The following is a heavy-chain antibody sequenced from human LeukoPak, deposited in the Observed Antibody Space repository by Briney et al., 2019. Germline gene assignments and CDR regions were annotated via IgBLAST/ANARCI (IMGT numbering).Heavy chain of an antibody. CDR1: GFTFSSYW. CDR2: IKQDGSEK. D-gene: IGHD6-13*01. J-gene: IGHJ6*03. V-gene: IGHV3-7*01. CDR3: ARRNRAAAGTRSAYYYYYMDV. Sequence: GGSLRLSCAASGFTFSSYWMSWVRQAPGKGLEWVANIKQDGSEKYYVDSVKGRFTISRDNAKNSLYLQTNSLRAEDTAVYYCARRNRAAAGTRSAYYYYYMDVWGRGTTVTVSS.